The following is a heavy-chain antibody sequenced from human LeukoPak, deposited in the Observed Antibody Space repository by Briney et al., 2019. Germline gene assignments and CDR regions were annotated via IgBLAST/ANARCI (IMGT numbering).Heavy chain of an antibody. D-gene: IGHD3-22*01. J-gene: IGHJ4*02. CDR2: ISGSGGST. Sequence: GGSLRLSCAVSGITLSNYGMSWVRQAPGKGLEWVAGISGSGGSTSYADSVKGRFTISRDNPRNTLYLQMNSLKAEDTAVYFCAKRGVVIRVILVGFHKEAYYFDSWGQGALVTVSS. CDR1: GITLSNYG. V-gene: IGHV3-23*01. CDR3: AKRGVVIRVILVGFHKEAYYFDS.